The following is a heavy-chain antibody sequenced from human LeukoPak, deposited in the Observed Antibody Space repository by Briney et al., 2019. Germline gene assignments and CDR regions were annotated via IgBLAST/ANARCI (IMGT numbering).Heavy chain of an antibody. V-gene: IGHV5-10-1*01. CDR2: IDPSDSYT. D-gene: IGHD3-10*01. CDR1: GYSFSTYW. CDR3: ARRVRGVVHLDAFDI. J-gene: IGHJ3*02. Sequence: RGESLKISCKGPGYSFSTYWINWVRLMPGKGLEWMGRIDPSDSYTKYSPSSRGHVTISVDKSISTAYLQWTSLKASDTAMYYCARRVRGVVHLDAFDIWGQGTMVTVSS.